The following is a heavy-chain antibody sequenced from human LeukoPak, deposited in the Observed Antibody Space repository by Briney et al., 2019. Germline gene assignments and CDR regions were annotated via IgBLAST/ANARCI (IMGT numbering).Heavy chain of an antibody. CDR1: GFAFGSYW. V-gene: IGHV3-7*01. Sequence: GGSLRLSCAASGFAFGSYWMSWVRQAPGKGLEWVANIKQDGSEAYYVDSLKIRFTISRDNTKNSVYLQMHSLRAEDTAVYYRARGHVNDYGDYFDTFEIWGQGTMVTVSS. CDR3: ARGHVNDYGDYFDTFEI. D-gene: IGHD4-17*01. CDR2: IKQDGSEA. J-gene: IGHJ3*02.